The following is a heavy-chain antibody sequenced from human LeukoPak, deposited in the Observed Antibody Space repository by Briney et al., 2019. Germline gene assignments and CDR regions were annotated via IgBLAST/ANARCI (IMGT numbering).Heavy chain of an antibody. CDR1: GYTLTELS. J-gene: IGHJ5*02. V-gene: IGHV1-69*13. CDR3: ARIDGSGSYYNGNNWFDP. D-gene: IGHD3-10*01. Sequence: SVKVSCKVSGYTLTELSMHWVRQAPGQGLEWMGGIIPIFGTANYAQKFQGRVTITADESTSTAYMELSSLRSEDTAVYYCARIDGSGSYYNGNNWFDPWGQGTLVTVSS. CDR2: IIPIFGTA.